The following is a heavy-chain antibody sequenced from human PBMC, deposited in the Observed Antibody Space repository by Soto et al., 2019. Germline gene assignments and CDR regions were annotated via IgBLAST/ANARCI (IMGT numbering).Heavy chain of an antibody. D-gene: IGHD3-3*01. CDR1: GGSISSYY. CDR2: IYYSGST. J-gene: IGHJ3*02. CDR3: ATAEPLRGYDFWSGYREPDAFDI. Sequence: PSETLSLTCTVSGGSISSYYWSWIRQPPGKGLEWIGYIYYSGSTNYNPSLKSRVTISVDTSNNQFSLKLSSVTAADTAVYYCATAEPLRGYDFWSGYREPDAFDIWGQGKMVTVS. V-gene: IGHV4-59*01.